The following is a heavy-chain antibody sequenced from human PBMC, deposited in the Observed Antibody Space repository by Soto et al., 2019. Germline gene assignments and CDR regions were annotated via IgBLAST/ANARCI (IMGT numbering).Heavy chain of an antibody. CDR2: ISWNSGTI. CDR1: GFTIDDYA. V-gene: IGHV3-9*01. J-gene: IGHJ4*02. D-gene: IGHD6-6*01. Sequence: EVQLVESGGGLVQPGRSLRLSCAASGFTIDDYAMHGVRQAPGKGLEWVSGISWNSGTIAYADSVEGRFTISRDNAKNSLYLQMNSLRAEDTALYYCAKDIAARPPYYCDYWGQGTLVTVSS. CDR3: AKDIAARPPYYCDY.